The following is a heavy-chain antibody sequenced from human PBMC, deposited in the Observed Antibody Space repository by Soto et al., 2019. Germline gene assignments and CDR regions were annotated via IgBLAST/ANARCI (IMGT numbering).Heavy chain of an antibody. D-gene: IGHD3-3*01. V-gene: IGHV4-59*01. CDR2: IYYSGST. J-gene: IGHJ6*02. CDR3: ACSSRITIFGVVPPYYYYYGMDV. CDR1: GGSISSYY. Sequence: LSLTCTVSGGSISSYYWSWIRQPPGKGLEWIGYIYYSGSTNYNPSLKSRVTISVDTSKNQFSLKLSSVTAADTAVYYCACSSRITIFGVVPPYYYYYGMDVWGQGTTVTVSS.